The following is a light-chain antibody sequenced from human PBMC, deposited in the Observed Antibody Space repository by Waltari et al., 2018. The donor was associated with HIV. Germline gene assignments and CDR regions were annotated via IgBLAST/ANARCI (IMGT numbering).Light chain of an antibody. J-gene: IGKJ4*01. Sequence: DIVMTQSPDCLVVSLGERATINCKSSHSLLYRPTNRSYITWYQLRPGQPPKLLFYWASMRESGVPDRFSGSGSGTEFSLTISSLQAEDVAVYYCQQYYASPVTFGGGTKVVIK. CDR1: HSLLYRPTNRSY. CDR3: QQYYASPVT. CDR2: WAS. V-gene: IGKV4-1*01.